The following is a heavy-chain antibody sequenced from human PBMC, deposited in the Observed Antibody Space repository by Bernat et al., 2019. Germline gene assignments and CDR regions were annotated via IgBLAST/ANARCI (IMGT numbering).Heavy chain of an antibody. D-gene: IGHD6-19*01. CDR2: IWYDGSNK. V-gene: IGHV3-33*01. CDR1: GFTFATYG. J-gene: IGHJ5*02. Sequence: QVQLVESGGGVVQPGGSLTLSCAASGFTFATYGMHWVRQAPGKGLEWVAVIWYDGSNKYYADSVRGRFTISRDNSKRTLYLQMNTLRAEDTAVYYWAGGCQAYCSGWYLSDPWGQGTLVSASS. CDR3: AGGCQAYCSGWYLSDP.